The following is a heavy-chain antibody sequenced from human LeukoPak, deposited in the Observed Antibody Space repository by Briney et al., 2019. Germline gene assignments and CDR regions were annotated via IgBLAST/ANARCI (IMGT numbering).Heavy chain of an antibody. V-gene: IGHV3-11*01. CDR1: GFTFSDYY. Sequence: GGSLRLSCAASGFTFSDYYMSWIRQAPGKGLEWVSYISSSGTTIYYADSVKGRFTVSRDNAKNSLYLQMNSLRPEDTAFYYCAKDGGHSSVLYYFESWGQGTLVTVSS. D-gene: IGHD6-19*01. CDR2: ISSSGTTI. CDR3: AKDGGHSSVLYYFES. J-gene: IGHJ4*02.